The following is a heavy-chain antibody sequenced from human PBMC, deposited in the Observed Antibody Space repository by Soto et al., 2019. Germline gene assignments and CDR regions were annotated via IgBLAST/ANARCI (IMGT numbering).Heavy chain of an antibody. V-gene: IGHV4-30-4*01. J-gene: IGHJ4*02. CDR2: IYYSGST. Sequence: SETLSLTCSVFGGSVSSGDYYWSWIRQPPGKGLEWIGYIYYSGSTFYKPSLKSRLTISADTSKNQFSLKLSSVTTADTAVYYCARTIAPPYYFDFWGQGTLVTVSS. CDR3: ARTIAPPYYFDF. CDR1: GGSVSSGDYY.